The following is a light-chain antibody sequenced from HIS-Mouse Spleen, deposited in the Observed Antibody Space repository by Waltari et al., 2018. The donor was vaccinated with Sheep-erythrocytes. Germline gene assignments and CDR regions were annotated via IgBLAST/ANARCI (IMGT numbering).Light chain of an antibody. Sequence: QSVLTQPPSASGTPGQRVTISCSGSSSNIGSNYVYWYQQLPGTAPKLLIYRNNTRPSGVPERFSGSKSGTSASLAISGLRSEDEADYYCAAWDDSLSGNWVFGGGTKLTVL. CDR3: AAWDDSLSGNWV. V-gene: IGLV1-47*01. CDR1: SSNIGSNY. J-gene: IGLJ3*02. CDR2: RNN.